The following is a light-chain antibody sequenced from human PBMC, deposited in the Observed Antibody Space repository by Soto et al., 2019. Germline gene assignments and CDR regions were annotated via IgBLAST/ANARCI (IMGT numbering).Light chain of an antibody. V-gene: IGLV2-14*01. CDR3: KSYSTSSTPYV. CDR1: SSDVGTYNS. CDR2: EVS. Sequence: QSALTQPASVSGSPGQSLTISLAGSSSDVGTYNSVSWYQQQPVKATKLMIYEVSVRPSGVSNRFSGSKSGNTASLTISGLQAEDEADYYCKSYSTSSTPYVFGTGSKLTVL. J-gene: IGLJ1*01.